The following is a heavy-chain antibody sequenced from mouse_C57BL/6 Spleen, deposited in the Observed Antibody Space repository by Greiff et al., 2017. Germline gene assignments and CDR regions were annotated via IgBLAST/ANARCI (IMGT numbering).Heavy chain of an antibody. J-gene: IGHJ1*03. CDR1: GYTFTDYE. CDR2: IDPETGGT. V-gene: IGHV1-15*01. CDR3: TRKEDYYGSSHWYFDV. D-gene: IGHD1-1*01. Sequence: VQLQESGAELVRPGASVTLSCKASGYTFTDYEMHWVKQTPVHGLEWIGAIDPETGGTAYNQKFKGKAILTADKSSSTAYMELRSLTSEDSTVYYCTRKEDYYGSSHWYFDVWGTGTTVTVSS.